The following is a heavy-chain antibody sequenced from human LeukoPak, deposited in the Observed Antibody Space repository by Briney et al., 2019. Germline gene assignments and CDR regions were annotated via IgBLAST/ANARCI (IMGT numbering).Heavy chain of an antibody. D-gene: IGHD3-16*01. CDR2: IYYSGST. V-gene: IGHV4-59*08. CDR1: GGPISNYY. Sequence: SETLSLTCTVSGGPISNYYWSWIRQPPGKGLEWLGYIYYSGSTHFNPSLKSRVTISVDTSKNQFSLKLSSVTAADTAVYYCARMTITSGGYYYYAMDVWGQGTTVTVSS. J-gene: IGHJ6*02. CDR3: ARMTITSGGYYYYAMDV.